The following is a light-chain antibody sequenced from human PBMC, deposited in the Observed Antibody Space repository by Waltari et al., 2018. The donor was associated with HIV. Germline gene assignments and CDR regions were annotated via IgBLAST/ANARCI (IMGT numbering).Light chain of an antibody. CDR2: AAS. CDR1: QGISNS. J-gene: IGKJ3*01. V-gene: IGKV1-NL1*01. CDR3: QQYYTTPLFT. Sequence: DIQMTQSPSSLSASVGDRVSFTCRASQGISNSLAWYQQKPGRAPKLLRYAASKLESGVPSRFSGSGSGTDYTLTISSLQPGDFATYYCQQYYTTPLFTFGPGTEVHIK.